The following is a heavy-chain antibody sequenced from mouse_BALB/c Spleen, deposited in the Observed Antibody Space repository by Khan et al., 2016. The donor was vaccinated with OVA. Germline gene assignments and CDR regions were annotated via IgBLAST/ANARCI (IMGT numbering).Heavy chain of an antibody. J-gene: IGHJ2*01. CDR1: GFNIKDTY. CDR2: IDPANGNT. V-gene: IGHV14-3*02. Sequence: VQLQQSGAELVKPGASVKLSCTLSGFNIKDTYMHWVQQRPEQGLEWMGRIDPANGNTKYDTKFQGKATITADTSSITHYLRHSRLTSEHTAVYYCATYYYGSSRYFVYWGGGTTLTVSS. CDR3: ATYYYGSSRYFVY. D-gene: IGHD1-1*01.